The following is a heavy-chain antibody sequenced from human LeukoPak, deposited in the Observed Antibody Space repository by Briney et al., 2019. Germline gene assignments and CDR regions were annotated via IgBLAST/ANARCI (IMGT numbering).Heavy chain of an antibody. V-gene: IGHV3-30*18. CDR2: ISFDGNIK. D-gene: IGHD5-24*01. Sequence: GGSLRLSCSASGFPFRNYGMHWVRQAPGKGPEWLALISFDGNIKYYADSVRGRFTISRDNSKNTLYLQMNSLRAEDTAVYYCVKIRLDGYNGNYYGMDVWGQGTTVIVSS. J-gene: IGHJ6*02. CDR3: VKIRLDGYNGNYYGMDV. CDR1: GFPFRNYG.